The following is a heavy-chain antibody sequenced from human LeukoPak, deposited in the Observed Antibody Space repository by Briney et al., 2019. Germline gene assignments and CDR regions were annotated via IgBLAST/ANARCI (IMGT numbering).Heavy chain of an antibody. Sequence: SVKVSCKASGGTFSSYAISWVRQAPGQGLEWMGRIIPIFGIANHAQKFQGRVTITADKSTSTAYMELSSLRSEDTAVYYCVYGYSSGWEYFDYWGQGTLVTVSS. CDR3: VYGYSSGWEYFDY. CDR2: IIPIFGIA. D-gene: IGHD6-19*01. CDR1: GGTFSSYA. J-gene: IGHJ4*02. V-gene: IGHV1-69*04.